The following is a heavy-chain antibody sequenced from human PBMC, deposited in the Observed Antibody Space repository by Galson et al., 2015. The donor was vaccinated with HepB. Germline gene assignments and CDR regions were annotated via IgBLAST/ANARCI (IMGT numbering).Heavy chain of an antibody. CDR1: GFTFSSYG. V-gene: IGHV3-30*18. J-gene: IGHJ4*02. CDR3: AKDSGYDEFYFDY. D-gene: IGHD5-12*01. Sequence: SLRLSCAASGFTFSSYGMHWVRQAPGKGLEWVAVISYDGSNKYYADSVKGRFTISRDNSKNTLYLQMNSLRAEDTAVYYCAKDSGYDEFYFDYWGQGTLVTVSS. CDR2: ISYDGSNK.